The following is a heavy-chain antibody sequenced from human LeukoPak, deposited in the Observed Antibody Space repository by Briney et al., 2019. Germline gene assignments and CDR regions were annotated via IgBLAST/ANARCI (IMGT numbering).Heavy chain of an antibody. CDR3: ARGTTYYFGSGTPLNFDY. D-gene: IGHD3-10*01. Sequence: KPSETLSLTCTVSGGSISSGDYYWSWIRQPPGKGLEWIGYMYHSGSTDYNPSLKSRATISVDRSKNQFSLTLTSVTAADTAMYYCARGTTYYFGSGTPLNFDYWGQGILVTVSS. J-gene: IGHJ4*02. V-gene: IGHV4-30-2*01. CDR2: MYHSGST. CDR1: GGSISSGDYY.